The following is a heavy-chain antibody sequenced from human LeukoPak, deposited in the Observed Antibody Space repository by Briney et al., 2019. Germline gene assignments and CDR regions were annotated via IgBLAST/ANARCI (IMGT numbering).Heavy chain of an antibody. CDR3: ARARGSYGYLFYY. Sequence: PSETLSLTCAVYGGSFSGYYWSWIRQPPGKGLEWNGEINHSGSTNYNPSLKSRVTISVDTSKNQFSLKLSSVTAADTAVYYCARARGSYGYLFYYWGQGTLVTVSS. CDR2: INHSGST. V-gene: IGHV4-34*01. J-gene: IGHJ4*02. D-gene: IGHD3-16*01. CDR1: GGSFSGYY.